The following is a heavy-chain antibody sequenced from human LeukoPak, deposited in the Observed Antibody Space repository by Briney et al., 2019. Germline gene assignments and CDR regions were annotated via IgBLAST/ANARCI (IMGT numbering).Heavy chain of an antibody. CDR1: GYTFTGYY. J-gene: IGHJ4*02. Sequence: ASVKVSCKASGYTFTGYYMHWVRQAPGQGLEWMGWINPNSGGTNYAQKFQGRVTMTRDTSISTAYMELSRLRSDDTAVYYCARDATAYYYDSSGRGEGFDYWGQGTLVTVSS. CDR2: INPNSGGT. CDR3: ARDATAYYYDSSGRGEGFDY. V-gene: IGHV1-2*02. D-gene: IGHD3-22*01.